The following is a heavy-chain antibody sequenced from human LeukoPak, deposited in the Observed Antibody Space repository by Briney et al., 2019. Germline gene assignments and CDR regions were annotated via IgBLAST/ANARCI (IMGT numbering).Heavy chain of an antibody. Sequence: PSETLSLTCAVSGGSISSYYWSWIRQPPGKGLEWIGYIYYSGSTNYNPSLKSRVTISVDTSKNQFSLKLSSVTAADTAVYYCAKHDTVFGAAHFYMDVWGKGTTVTVSS. V-gene: IGHV4-59*08. D-gene: IGHD3-3*01. CDR1: GGSISSYY. J-gene: IGHJ6*03. CDR2: IYYSGST. CDR3: AKHDTVFGAAHFYMDV.